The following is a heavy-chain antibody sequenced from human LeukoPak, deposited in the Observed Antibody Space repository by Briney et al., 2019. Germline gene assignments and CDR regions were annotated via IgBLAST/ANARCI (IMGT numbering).Heavy chain of an antibody. CDR3: ARLRRVAATSSDY. J-gene: IGHJ4*02. V-gene: IGHV5-51*01. CDR2: IYPGDSDT. Sequence: GESLKISCKDSGYSFASYWIGWVRQMPGKGLEWMGIIYPGDSDTRYSPSFQGQVTISADKSISTAYLQWSSLKASDTAMYYCARLRRVAATSSDYWGQGTLVTVSS. CDR1: GYSFASYW. D-gene: IGHD2-15*01.